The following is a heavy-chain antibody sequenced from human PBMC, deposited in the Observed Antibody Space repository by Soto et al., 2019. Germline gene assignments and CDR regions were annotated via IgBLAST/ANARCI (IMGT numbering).Heavy chain of an antibody. D-gene: IGHD3-10*01. V-gene: IGHV3-20*04. J-gene: IGHJ5*02. Sequence: EVQLVESGGGVVRPGGSLRLSCAASGFTFDDYGMSWVRQAPGKGLEWVSGINWNGGSTGYADSVKGRFTISRDNAKNSRYLQMNSVRAEDTALYYGASLGYYGSGTTLRGWFDPWGQGTLVTVSS. CDR3: ASLGYYGSGTTLRGWFDP. CDR1: GFTFDDYG. CDR2: INWNGGST.